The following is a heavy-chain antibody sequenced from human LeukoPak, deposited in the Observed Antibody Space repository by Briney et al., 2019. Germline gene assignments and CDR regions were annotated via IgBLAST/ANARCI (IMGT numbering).Heavy chain of an antibody. V-gene: IGHV3-9*01. CDR2: ISWNSGSI. D-gene: IGHD3/OR15-3a*01. Sequence: PGGSLRLSCAASGFTFDDYAMHWVRQAPGKGLEWVSGISWNSGSIGYADSVKGRFTISRDNAKNSLYLQMNSLRAEDTALYYCAKDIYGTGRFDYWGQGTLVTVSS. J-gene: IGHJ4*02. CDR1: GFTFDDYA. CDR3: AKDIYGTGRFDY.